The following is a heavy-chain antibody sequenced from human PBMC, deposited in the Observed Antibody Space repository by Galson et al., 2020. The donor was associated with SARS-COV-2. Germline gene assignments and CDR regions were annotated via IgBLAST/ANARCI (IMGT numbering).Heavy chain of an antibody. V-gene: IGHV6-1*01. CDR3: ARSPVAPAAYYFDH. Sequence: HTLTLTCAISGDSVSSNSAACNWIMQSSSRGLEWLGRTYYRSTWSYDYAVSVNSRITINPDTSTNPFSLQLNSVTPEDTAVYYCARSPVAPAAYYFDHWGEGTLVTVAS. J-gene: IGHJ4*02. CDR2: TYYRSTWSY. CDR1: GDSVSSNSAA. D-gene: IGHD2-2*01.